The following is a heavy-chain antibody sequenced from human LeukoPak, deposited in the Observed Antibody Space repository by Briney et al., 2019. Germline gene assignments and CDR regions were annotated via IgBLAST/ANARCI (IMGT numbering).Heavy chain of an antibody. V-gene: IGHV4-34*01. Sequence: SETLSLTCAVYGGSFSAYYWSWIRQPPGKGLEWIGEITHSGSTNYNPSLKSRVTMSVDTSKNQFSLNLTSVTAADTAVYYCARGRDYYDSSGYYYRLDYWGQGTLVTV. J-gene: IGHJ4*02. CDR2: ITHSGST. CDR3: ARGRDYYDSSGYYYRLDY. D-gene: IGHD3-22*01. CDR1: GGSFSAYY.